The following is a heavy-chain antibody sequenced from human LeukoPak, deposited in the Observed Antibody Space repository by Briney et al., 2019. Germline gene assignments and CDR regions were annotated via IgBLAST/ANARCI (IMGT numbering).Heavy chain of an antibody. J-gene: IGHJ6*03. CDR2: IIPIFGTA. V-gene: IGHV1-69*05. CDR3: ARESGYCSGGSCYSYYYMDV. CDR1: GGTLSSYA. D-gene: IGHD2-15*01. Sequence: SVKVSCKASGGTLSSYAISWVRQAPGQGLEWMGGIIPIFGTANYAQKFQGRVTITTDESTSTAYMELSSLGSEDTAVYYCARESGYCSGGSCYSYYYMDVWGKGTTVTVSS.